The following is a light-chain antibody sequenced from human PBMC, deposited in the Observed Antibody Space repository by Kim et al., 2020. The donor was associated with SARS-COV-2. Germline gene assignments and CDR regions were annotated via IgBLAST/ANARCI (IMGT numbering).Light chain of an antibody. J-gene: IGLJ3*02. V-gene: IGLV3-21*04. CDR3: QVWDSSSDHPDWV. Sequence: SYELTQPPSVSVAPGKTARITCGGNNIRSKSVHWYQQKPGQAPVLVIYYDSDRPSGIPERFSGSNSGNTATLTISRVEAGDEADYYCQVWDSSSDHPDWVFGGGTQLTVL. CDR2: YDS. CDR1: NIRSKS.